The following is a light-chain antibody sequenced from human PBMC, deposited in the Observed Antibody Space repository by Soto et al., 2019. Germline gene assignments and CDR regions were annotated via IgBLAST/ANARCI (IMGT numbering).Light chain of an antibody. CDR3: QKYNQWPWT. CDR2: GAS. J-gene: IGKJ1*01. V-gene: IGKV3D-15*01. Sequence: EILMTQSPATLSVSPGERATLSCSASQSVISNLAWYQHKPGQAPRLLIYGASSRATGIPNRFSGDGSGTEFTLTISSLQSEDFGIYYCQKYNQWPWTFGPGTKVDI. CDR1: QSVISN.